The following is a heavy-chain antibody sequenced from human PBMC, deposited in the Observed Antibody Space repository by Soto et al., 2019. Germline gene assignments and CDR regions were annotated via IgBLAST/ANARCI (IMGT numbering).Heavy chain of an antibody. V-gene: IGHV3-11*01. D-gene: IGHD6-19*01. CDR3: ARDLIAVAGTPTDY. J-gene: IGHJ4*02. CDR2: ISSSGSTI. Sequence: PVGSLRLSCAASGFTFSDYYMSWVRQAPGKGLEWVSYISSSGSTIYYADSVKGRFTISRDNAKNSLYLQMNSLRAEDTAVYYCARDLIAVAGTPTDYWGQGTLVTVSS. CDR1: GFTFSDYY.